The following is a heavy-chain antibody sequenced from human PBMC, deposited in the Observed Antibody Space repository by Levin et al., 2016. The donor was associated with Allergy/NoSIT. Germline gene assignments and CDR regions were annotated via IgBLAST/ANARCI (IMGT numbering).Heavy chain of an antibody. V-gene: IGHV1-69*13. CDR3: ARSDYGGNSSGGDY. Sequence: SVKVSCKASGGTFSSYAISWVRQAPGQGLEWMGGIIPIFGTANYAQKFQGRVTITADESTSTAYMELSSLRSEDTAVYYCARSDYGGNSSGGDYWGQGTLVTVSS. D-gene: IGHD4-23*01. J-gene: IGHJ4*02. CDR1: GGTFSSYA. CDR2: IIPIFGTA.